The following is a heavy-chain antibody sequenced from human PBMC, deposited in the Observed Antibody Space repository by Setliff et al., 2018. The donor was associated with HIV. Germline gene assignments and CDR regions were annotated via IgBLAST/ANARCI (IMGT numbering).Heavy chain of an antibody. CDR2: IHPSGGST. CDR1: GYTFTSPY. J-gene: IGHJ4*02. V-gene: IGHV1-46*01. Sequence: ASVKVSCKASGYTFTSPYIHRVRQAPGQGLEWMGIIHPSGGSTSYAQKFQGRVTMTRDTSTSTVYLELSSLRSEDTAMYYCARDPGKTYYFDYWGQGTLVTVSS. CDR3: ARDPGKTYYFDY. D-gene: IGHD3-10*01.